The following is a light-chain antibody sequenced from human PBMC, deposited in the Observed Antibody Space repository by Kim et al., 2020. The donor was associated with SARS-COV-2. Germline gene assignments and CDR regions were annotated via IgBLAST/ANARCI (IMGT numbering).Light chain of an antibody. V-gene: IGKV3-11*01. Sequence: FPGESAPLSCRARHNVGINLAWYQQTPGQPPRLLIYDAAMRAAGIPDRFSGSGSGTDFTLTIGSLAPEDFAIYYCQQRGSWPPALTFGGGTKLEI. CDR2: DAA. J-gene: IGKJ4*01. CDR1: HNVGIN. CDR3: QQRGSWPPALT.